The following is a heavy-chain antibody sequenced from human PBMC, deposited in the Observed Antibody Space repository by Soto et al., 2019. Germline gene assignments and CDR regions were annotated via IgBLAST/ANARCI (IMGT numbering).Heavy chain of an antibody. Sequence: GGSLRLSCAASGFTFSDYYMSWIRQAPGKGLEWVSYISSSGSTIYYADSVKGRFTISRDNAKNSLYLQMNSLRAEDTAVYYCARECLPTIFGPSGALDAFVIWGQGTMVTVSS. D-gene: IGHD3-3*01. J-gene: IGHJ3*02. CDR1: GFTFSDYY. CDR2: ISSSGSTI. V-gene: IGHV3-11*01. CDR3: ARECLPTIFGPSGALDAFVI.